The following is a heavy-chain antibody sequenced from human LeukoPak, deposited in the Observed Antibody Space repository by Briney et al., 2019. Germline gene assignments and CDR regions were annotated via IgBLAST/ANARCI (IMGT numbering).Heavy chain of an antibody. CDR2: INWNSGSI. J-gene: IGHJ4*02. V-gene: IGHV3-9*01. D-gene: IGHD1-1*01. CDR1: GFTFDDYA. Sequence: PGRSLRLSCAASGFTFDDYAMHWVRQAPGKGLEWVSGINWNSGSIGYADSVKGRFTIPRDNAKNSLYLQMNSLRAEDTAVYYCARDLTSWNADYWGQGTLVTVSS. CDR3: ARDLTSWNADY.